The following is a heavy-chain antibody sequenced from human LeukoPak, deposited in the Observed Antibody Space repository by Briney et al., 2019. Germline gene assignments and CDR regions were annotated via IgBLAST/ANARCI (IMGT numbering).Heavy chain of an antibody. CDR1: GGSISSDY. CDR3: ARGFYSPTY. CDR2: IYYSGRT. D-gene: IGHD4-11*01. J-gene: IGHJ4*02. V-gene: IGHV4-59*01. Sequence: SETLSLTCTVSGGSISSDYWSWIRQPPGKGLEWVGYIYYSGRTFYNPSLKSRVTMSVDTSKNQFSLKLSSVTAADTAIYYCARGFYSPTYWGQGTLVTVSS.